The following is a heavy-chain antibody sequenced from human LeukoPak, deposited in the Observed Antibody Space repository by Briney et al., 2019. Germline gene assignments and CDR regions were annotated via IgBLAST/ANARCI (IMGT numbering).Heavy chain of an antibody. J-gene: IGHJ4*02. V-gene: IGHV3-30*14. CDR2: ISYDGSNK. D-gene: IGHD3-22*01. CDR3: AGTIVGKWAIDY. Sequence: GGSLRLSCAASGFTFSSYAMHWARQAPGKGLEWVAVISYDGSNKYYADSVKGRFTVSRDNSKNTLYLQMNSLRAEDTAVYYCAGTIVGKWAIDYWGQGTLVTVSS. CDR1: GFTFSSYA.